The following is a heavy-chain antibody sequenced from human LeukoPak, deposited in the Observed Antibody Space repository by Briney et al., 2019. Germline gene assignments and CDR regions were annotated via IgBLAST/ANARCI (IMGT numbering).Heavy chain of an antibody. V-gene: IGHV3-33*01. CDR3: ARDRTSSSGYFDY. Sequence: PGRSLRLSCAASGFTFNNYGMRWVRQAPGKGLEWVAVIWYDGSNKLYADSVKGRFTISRDNSKNTLYLQMNSLRAEDTAVYYCARDRTSSSGYFDYWGQGTLVTVSS. D-gene: IGHD6-6*01. J-gene: IGHJ4*02. CDR1: GFTFNNYG. CDR2: IWYDGSNK.